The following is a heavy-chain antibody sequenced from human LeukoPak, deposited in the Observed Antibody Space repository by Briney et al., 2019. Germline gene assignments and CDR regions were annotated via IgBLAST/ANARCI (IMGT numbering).Heavy chain of an antibody. D-gene: IGHD3-16*02. CDR3: ARYRSGGTNAFDI. CDR1: VFTFISYI. Sequence: GGSLRLSCAASVFTFISYILNWVRQAPGKGLEGVSSISSSSYIYHADPVKGRFTISRDNAKNSLYLQMNSQRAEDTAVYYCARYRSGGTNAFDIWGQGTMVTVSS. CDR2: ISSSSYI. J-gene: IGHJ3*02. V-gene: IGHV3-21*01.